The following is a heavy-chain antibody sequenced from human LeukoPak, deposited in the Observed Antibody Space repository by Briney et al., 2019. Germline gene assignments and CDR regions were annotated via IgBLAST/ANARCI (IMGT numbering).Heavy chain of an antibody. CDR3: ARNSSRSWAPVFDP. D-gene: IGHD6-13*01. Sequence: SVKVSCKASGGTFSSYAISWVRQAPGQGLEWMGRIIPILGIANYAQKFQGRVTITADKSTSTAYMELSSLRSEDTAVYYCARNSSRSWAPVFDPWGQGTLVTVSS. J-gene: IGHJ5*02. CDR1: GGTFSSYA. V-gene: IGHV1-69*04. CDR2: IIPILGIA.